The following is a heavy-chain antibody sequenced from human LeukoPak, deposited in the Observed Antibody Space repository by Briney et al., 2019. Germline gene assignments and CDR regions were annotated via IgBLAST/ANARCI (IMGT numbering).Heavy chain of an antibody. J-gene: IGHJ4*02. V-gene: IGHV3-53*01. Sequence: GGSLRLSCAVSGFTVSDYYTTWVRQTPGKGLEWVSVIYTAGNTYYADSVKGRFTISRDNSKNTVYLQMNSLRAEDTAIYYCTRVRVRGGSGWVPFDYWGQGTLVAVSS. CDR1: GFTVSDYY. D-gene: IGHD6-19*01. CDR2: IYTAGNT. CDR3: TRVRVRGGSGWVPFDY.